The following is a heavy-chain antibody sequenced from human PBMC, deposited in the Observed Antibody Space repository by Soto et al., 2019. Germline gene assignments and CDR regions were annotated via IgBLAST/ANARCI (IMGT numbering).Heavy chain of an antibody. J-gene: IGHJ6*02. CDR3: ARAASVYSSSWHFYYYYGMDV. Sequence: EVQLVESGGGLVQPGGSLRLSCAASGFTFSDLYMDWVRQAPGKGLEWVGRTRNKANSYTTEYAASVKGRFTISRDDSKNSLYLQMNSLKTEDTAVYYCARAASVYSSSWHFYYYYGMDVWGQGTTVTVSS. CDR2: TRNKANSYTT. CDR1: GFTFSDLY. V-gene: IGHV3-72*01. D-gene: IGHD6-13*01.